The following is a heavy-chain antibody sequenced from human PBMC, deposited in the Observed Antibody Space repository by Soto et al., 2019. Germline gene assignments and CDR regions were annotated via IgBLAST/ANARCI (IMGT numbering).Heavy chain of an antibody. CDR1: GFSISSGKY. CDR3: ARARWYDAFDV. V-gene: IGHV4-38-2*01. CDR2: IFHGGNT. D-gene: IGHD2-15*01. Sequence: SETLSLTXAVSGFSISSGKYWGWIRKPPGKGLEWIGSIFHGGNTYYNPSLKSRVTISVDMSKNQFSLKLNSVTAADTAVYYCARARWYDAFDVWGQGTVVTVSS. J-gene: IGHJ3*01.